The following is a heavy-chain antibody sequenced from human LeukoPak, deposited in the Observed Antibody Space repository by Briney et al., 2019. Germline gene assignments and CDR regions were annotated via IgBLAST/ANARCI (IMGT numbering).Heavy chain of an antibody. CDR3: ARGDYYDSSGYRSGFDY. J-gene: IGHJ4*02. CDR2: SNAGNGNT. CDR1: GYTFTTYA. D-gene: IGHD3-22*01. Sequence: ASVTVSCKASGYTFTTYAMHWVRQAPGQRLEWMGWSNAGNGNTKYSQEFQGRVTITRDTSASTAYMELSSLRSEDTAVYYCARGDYYDSSGYRSGFDYWGQGTLVTVSS. V-gene: IGHV1-3*02.